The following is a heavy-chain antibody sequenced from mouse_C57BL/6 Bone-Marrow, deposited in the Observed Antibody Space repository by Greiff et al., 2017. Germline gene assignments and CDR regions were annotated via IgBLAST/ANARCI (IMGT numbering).Heavy chain of an antibody. J-gene: IGHJ2*01. CDR2: IDPSDSEP. D-gene: IGHD1-1*01. Sequence: QVQLQQPGAELVRPGSSVKLSCKASGYTFTSYWMHWVKQRPIQGLEWIGNIDPSDSEPHYNQKFKDKATLTVDKSSSTAYMQLSSLTSEDSAVYYCAMLRFDYWGKGTTRTVSS. V-gene: IGHV1-52*01. CDR3: AMLRFDY. CDR1: GYTFTSYW.